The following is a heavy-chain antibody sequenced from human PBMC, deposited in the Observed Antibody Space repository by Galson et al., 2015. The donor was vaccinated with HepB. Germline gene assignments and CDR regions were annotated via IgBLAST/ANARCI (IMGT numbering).Heavy chain of an antibody. CDR3: ARRIAVTAYDY. CDR2: IYPGDSDI. J-gene: IGHJ4*02. Sequence: QSGAEVKKPGESLKISCKVSGYSFTNYWIAWVRQMPGKGLEWMGVIYPGDSDITSSPSFQGHVTLSVDKSISTAYLQWSSLEASDAAIYYCARRIAVTAYDYWGQGILVTVSS. D-gene: IGHD6-19*01. V-gene: IGHV5-51*03. CDR1: GYSFTNYW.